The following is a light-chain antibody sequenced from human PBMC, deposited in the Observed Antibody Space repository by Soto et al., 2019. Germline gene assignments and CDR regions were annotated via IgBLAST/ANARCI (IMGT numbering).Light chain of an antibody. CDR2: DAS. Sequence: EIVLTQSPATLSLSPGERAALSCRASQSVSSHLAWYQQKPGQAPRLLIHDASNRATGIPARFSGSGSGTDFTLIISSLEPEDLAVYYCQQRSNWPLTFGGGTKVEIK. V-gene: IGKV3-11*01. J-gene: IGKJ4*01. CDR3: QQRSNWPLT. CDR1: QSVSSH.